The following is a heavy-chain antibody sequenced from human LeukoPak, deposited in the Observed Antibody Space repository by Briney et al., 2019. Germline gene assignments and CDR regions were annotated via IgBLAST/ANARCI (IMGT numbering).Heavy chain of an antibody. CDR2: IWHDASRT. CDR3: AREIFGSGSYLDY. Sequence: GGSLRLSCAASGFSFSTYAMHWVRQAPGKGLEWVALIWHDASRTFYTDSVKGRFTISRDNSKNTVYLQMSSLGGEDTAVYYCAREIFGSGSYLDYWGQGTLVTVSS. CDR1: GFSFSTYA. D-gene: IGHD3-10*01. V-gene: IGHV3-33*01. J-gene: IGHJ4*02.